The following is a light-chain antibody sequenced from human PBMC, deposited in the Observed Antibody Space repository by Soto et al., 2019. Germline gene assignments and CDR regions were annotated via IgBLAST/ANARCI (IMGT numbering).Light chain of an antibody. J-gene: IGKJ3*01. V-gene: IGKV1-9*01. CDR3: QQLNSYPLT. CDR2: AAS. Sequence: IQLTQSPSFLSASVGDRVTITCRASQGISSYLAWYQQKPGKAPKLLIYAASTLESGVPPRFSGSGSGTEFTLTRSSLQPEDFEPYCGQQLNSYPLTFGPGTRVVIK. CDR1: QGISSY.